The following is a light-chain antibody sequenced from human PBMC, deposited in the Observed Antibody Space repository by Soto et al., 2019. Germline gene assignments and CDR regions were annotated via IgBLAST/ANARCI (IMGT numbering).Light chain of an antibody. CDR1: QSVSSN. V-gene: IGKV3-15*01. CDR2: GAS. CDR3: QQYNSYWT. J-gene: IGKJ1*01. Sequence: EILLTQSPGTLSLSPGERATLSCRASQSVSSNLAWYQQKPGQSPSLLIYGASTRATGIPARLSGGGSGTEFTITISSLQPDDFATYYCQQYNSYWTFGQGTKVDIK.